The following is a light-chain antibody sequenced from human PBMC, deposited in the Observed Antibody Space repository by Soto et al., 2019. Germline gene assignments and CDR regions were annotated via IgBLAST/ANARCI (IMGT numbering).Light chain of an antibody. V-gene: IGKV1-5*03. J-gene: IGKJ4*01. CDR2: KAS. CDR3: QQYNAYPLT. Sequence: DIQMAQSPSTLSSSVGDRVTITCRPSQSISTWLAWYQQKPGKAPKLLIYKASSLEGGVPSRFSGSGSGTESNITISSLQPDDFATYYCQQYNAYPLTFGGGTKVDIK. CDR1: QSISTW.